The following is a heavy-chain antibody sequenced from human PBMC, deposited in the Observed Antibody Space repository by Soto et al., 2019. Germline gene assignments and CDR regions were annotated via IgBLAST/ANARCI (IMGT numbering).Heavy chain of an antibody. CDR3: AKGPMRYDSSGYCDY. V-gene: IGHV3-23*01. D-gene: IGHD3-22*01. CDR2: ISGSGGST. Sequence: EVQLLESGGGLVQPGGSLRLSCAASGFTFSSYAMSWVRQAPGKGLEWVSSISGSGGSTYYADSVKGRFTISRDNSKNPLYLQMNSLRAEDTAVYYCAKGPMRYDSSGYCDYWGQGTLVTVSS. CDR1: GFTFSSYA. J-gene: IGHJ4*02.